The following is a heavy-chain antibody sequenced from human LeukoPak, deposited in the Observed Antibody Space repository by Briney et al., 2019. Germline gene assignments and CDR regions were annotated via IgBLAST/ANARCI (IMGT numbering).Heavy chain of an antibody. CDR2: ITSSGGNA. J-gene: IGHJ2*01. D-gene: IGHD2-2*01. CDR3: AKEITYCSRTSCYVYRYFDL. V-gene: IGHV3-23*01. CDR1: GFTFSSYA. Sequence: GGSLRLSCAASGFTFSSYAMTWVRQAPGKGLDWVSGITSSGGNADYADSVKGRFTISRDNSKNTLYLQMNSLRAEDTAVYYCAKEITYCSRTSCYVYRYFDLWGRGTLVTVSS.